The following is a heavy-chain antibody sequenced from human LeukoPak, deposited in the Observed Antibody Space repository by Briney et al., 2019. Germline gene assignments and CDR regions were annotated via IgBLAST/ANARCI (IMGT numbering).Heavy chain of an antibody. J-gene: IGHJ3*02. CDR1: GFTFSSYA. CDR3: ARDLDAFDI. CDR2: ISYDGSNK. Sequence: GRSLRLSCAASGFTFSSYAMHWVRQAPGKGLEWVAVISYDGSNKYYADSVKGRFTISGDNSKNTLYLQMNSLRAEDTAVYYCARDLDAFDIWGQGTMVTVSS. V-gene: IGHV3-30*04.